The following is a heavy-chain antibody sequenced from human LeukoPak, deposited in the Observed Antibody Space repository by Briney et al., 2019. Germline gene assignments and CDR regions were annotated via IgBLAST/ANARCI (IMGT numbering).Heavy chain of an antibody. CDR2: ISGSSIYI. J-gene: IGHJ4*02. V-gene: IGHV3-21*01. D-gene: IGHD3-22*01. CDR3: ARDPPYYDSSGYYYDY. Sequence: GGSLRLSCAASGFTFGTYSMNWVRQAPGKGLEWVSSISGSSIYIHYADSVKGRFTISRDNAKNSLYLQMNSLRAEDTAVYYCARDPPYYDSSGYYYDYWGQGTLVTVSS. CDR1: GFTFGTYS.